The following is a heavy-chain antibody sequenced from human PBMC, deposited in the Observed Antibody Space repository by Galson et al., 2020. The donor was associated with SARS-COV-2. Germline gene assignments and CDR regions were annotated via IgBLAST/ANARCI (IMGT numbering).Heavy chain of an antibody. V-gene: IGHV3-21*01. CDR1: GFTFSSYS. CDR2: ISSGSSYI. Sequence: GGSMRLSCAASGFTFSSYSMNWVRQAPGKGLEWVSSISSGSSYIYYADSVKGRFTISRDNAKNSLFLQMNSLRTEDTAVYCCARLGGMATTPDRYYFYGLDVWGQGTTVTVSS. D-gene: IGHD3-16*01. J-gene: IGHJ6*02. CDR3: ARLGGMATTPDRYYFYGLDV.